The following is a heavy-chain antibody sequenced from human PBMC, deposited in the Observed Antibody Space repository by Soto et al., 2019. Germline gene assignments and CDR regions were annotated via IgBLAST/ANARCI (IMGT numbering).Heavy chain of an antibody. D-gene: IGHD1-1*01. V-gene: IGHV1-3*01. CDR3: ARRGALTGTVFDY. Sequence: QVQLVQSGAEVKKPGASVKVSCKASGYTFTTYAKHWVRQAPGQRLEWMGWINAGNGNTKYSQKFQGRVTFTSDTSARIAYMELSSLRSEDTSVYYCARRGALTGTVFDYWGQGTLVTVSS. CDR2: INAGNGNT. J-gene: IGHJ4*02. CDR1: GYTFTTYA.